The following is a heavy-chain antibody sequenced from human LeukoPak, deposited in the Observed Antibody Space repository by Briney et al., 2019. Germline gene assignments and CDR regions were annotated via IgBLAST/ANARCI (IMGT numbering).Heavy chain of an antibody. CDR1: RFTFSSYV. CDR3: ARGGGYCSSTGCYGIDY. D-gene: IGHD2-2*01. CDR2: ISYDGSSK. V-gene: IGHV3-30-3*01. Sequence: GRSLRLSCAASRFTFSSYVMHWVRQAPGKGLEWVAVISYDGSSKSYADSVKGRFTISRDNSKNTLYLQMNSLRPEDMAVYYCARGGGYCSSTGCYGIDYWGQGTLVTVSS. J-gene: IGHJ4*02.